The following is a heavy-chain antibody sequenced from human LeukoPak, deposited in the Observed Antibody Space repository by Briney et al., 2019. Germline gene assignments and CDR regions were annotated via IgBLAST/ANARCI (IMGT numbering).Heavy chain of an antibody. CDR1: GFTFDDYA. V-gene: IGHV3-9*01. D-gene: IGHD1-26*01. CDR2: ISWNSGSI. Sequence: PGGSLRLSCAASGFTFDDYAMHWVRQAPGKGLEWVSGISWNSGSIGYADSVKGRFTISRDNAKNSLYLQMNSLRAEDTALYSCAKVKWELPAFDIWGQGTMVTVSS. J-gene: IGHJ3*02. CDR3: AKVKWELPAFDI.